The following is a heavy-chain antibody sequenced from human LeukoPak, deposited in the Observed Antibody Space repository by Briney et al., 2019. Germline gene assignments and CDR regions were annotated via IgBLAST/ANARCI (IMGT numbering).Heavy chain of an antibody. CDR3: AKKRTSAKPDIDY. J-gene: IGHJ4*02. CDR2: ISYDGSIE. V-gene: IGHV3-30*18. Sequence: PGGSLRLSCAASGFTFSSYGMHWVRQAPGKGLEWVAVISYDGSIEYYADSVKGRFTISRDNSKNTLYLQMNSLRVEDTAVYYCAKKRTSAKPDIDYWGQGTLVTVSS. CDR1: GFTFSSYG. D-gene: IGHD1-7*01.